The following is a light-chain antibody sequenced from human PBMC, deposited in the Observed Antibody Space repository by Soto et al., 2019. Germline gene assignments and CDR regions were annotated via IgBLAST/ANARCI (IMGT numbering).Light chain of an antibody. V-gene: IGLV8-61*01. J-gene: IGLJ3*02. Sequence: QTVVTQEPSFSVSPGRTVTLTCGLSSGSVSTSYYPSWYQQTPGQAPRTLIYSTNTRSSGVPDRFSGSILGNKAALTITGAQADDEADYYCALYMGSGICVFGGGTKLTVL. CDR2: STN. CDR1: SGSVSTSYY. CDR3: ALYMGSGICV.